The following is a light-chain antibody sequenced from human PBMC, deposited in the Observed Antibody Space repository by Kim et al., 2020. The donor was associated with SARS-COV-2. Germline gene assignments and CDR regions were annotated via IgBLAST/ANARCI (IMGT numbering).Light chain of an antibody. V-gene: IGLV2-11*01. J-gene: IGLJ2*01. CDR1: SSDVGGYNY. CDR2: DVS. Sequence: QSALTQPRSVSGSPGQSVTISCTGTSSDVGGYNYVSWYQQYPGKASKLMIYDVSKRPSGVPDRFSGSKSGNTASLTISGLQAEDEADYYCCAYAGGYTQVEFGGGTKFTVL. CDR3: CAYAGGYTQVE.